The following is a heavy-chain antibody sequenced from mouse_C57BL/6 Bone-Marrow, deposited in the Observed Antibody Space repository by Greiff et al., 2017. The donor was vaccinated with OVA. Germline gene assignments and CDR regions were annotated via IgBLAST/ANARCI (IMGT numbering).Heavy chain of an antibody. CDR3: AIPLANWDGFAY. Sequence: QVHVKQPGAELVKPGASVKVSCKASGYTFTSYWMHWVKQRPGQGLEWIGRIHPSDSDTNYNQKFKGKATLTVDKSSSTAYMQLSSLTSEDSAVYYCAIPLANWDGFAYWGQGTLVTVSA. J-gene: IGHJ3*01. CDR1: GYTFTSYW. CDR2: IHPSDSDT. D-gene: IGHD4-1*01. V-gene: IGHV1-74*01.